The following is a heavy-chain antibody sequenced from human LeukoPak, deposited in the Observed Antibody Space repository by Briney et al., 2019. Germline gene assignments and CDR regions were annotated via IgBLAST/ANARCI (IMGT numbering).Heavy chain of an antibody. CDR2: IYHNGST. CDR1: GYSISSGFH. D-gene: IGHD5-12*01. V-gene: IGHV4-38-2*02. J-gene: IGHJ3*02. Sequence: SETLSLTCTVSGYSISSGFHWGWIRQPPGKGLEWIGNIYHNGSTYYNPSLKGRVIMSVDTSKNHFSLKLGSVTAADTAVYYCAREVGWLHPEGAFDIWGQGTMVIVSS. CDR3: AREVGWLHPEGAFDI.